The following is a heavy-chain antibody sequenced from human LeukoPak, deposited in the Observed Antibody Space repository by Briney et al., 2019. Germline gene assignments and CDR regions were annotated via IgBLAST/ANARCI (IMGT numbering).Heavy chain of an antibody. J-gene: IGHJ4*02. D-gene: IGHD3-10*01. CDR3: ARVDDYYGSGSYPNVY. V-gene: IGHV1-18*04. CDR2: ISAYNGNT. Sequence: ASVKVSCKASGYTFTGYYMHWVRQAPGQGLEWMGWISAYNGNTNYAQKLQGRVTMTTDTSTSTAYMELRSLRSDDTAVYYCARVDDYYGSGSYPNVYWGQGTLVTVSS. CDR1: GYTFTGYY.